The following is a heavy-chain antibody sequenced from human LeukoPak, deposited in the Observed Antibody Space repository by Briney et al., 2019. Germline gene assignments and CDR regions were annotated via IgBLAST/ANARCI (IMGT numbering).Heavy chain of an antibody. CDR1: GGSISSSSYY. CDR3: ARHTQRLDAFDI. CDR2: IYYSGST. J-gene: IGHJ3*02. V-gene: IGHV4-39*01. Sequence: SETLSLTCTVSGGSISSSSYYWGWIRQPPGKGLERIGSIYYSGSTYYNPSLKSRVTISVDTSKNQFSLKLSSVTAADTAVYYCARHTQRLDAFDIWGQGTMVTVSS.